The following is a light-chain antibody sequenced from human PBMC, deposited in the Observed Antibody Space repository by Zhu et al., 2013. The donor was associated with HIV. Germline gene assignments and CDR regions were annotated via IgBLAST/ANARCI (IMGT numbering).Light chain of an antibody. CDR3: NSRDSSGNHVI. CDR2: GKN. Sequence: SSELTQDPAVSVALGQTVQITCQGDSLTKSYGNWYQQKPGQAPVLVIFGKNNRPSGIPDRFSGSSSGTTSSLTITGAQAEDEADYYCNSRDSSGNHVIFGGGTKLAVL. CDR1: SLTKSY. J-gene: IGLJ2*01. V-gene: IGLV3-19*01.